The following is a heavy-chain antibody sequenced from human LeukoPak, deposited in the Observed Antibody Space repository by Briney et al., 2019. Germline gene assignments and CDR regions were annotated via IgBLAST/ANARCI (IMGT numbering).Heavy chain of an antibody. CDR3: ARFGRAYCSGGSCHFDY. Sequence: GASVKVSCKASGYTFTGYYMHWVRQAPGQGLEWMGWISAYNGNTNYAQKLQGRVTMTTDTSTSTAYMELRSLRSDDTAVYYCARFGRAYCSGGSCHFDYWGQGTLVTVSS. CDR2: ISAYNGNT. D-gene: IGHD2-15*01. J-gene: IGHJ4*02. V-gene: IGHV1-18*04. CDR1: GYTFTGYY.